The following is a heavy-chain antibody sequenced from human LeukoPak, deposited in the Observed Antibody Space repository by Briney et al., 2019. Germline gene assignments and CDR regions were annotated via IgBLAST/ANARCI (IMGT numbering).Heavy chain of an antibody. D-gene: IGHD3-22*01. V-gene: IGHV3-21*01. CDR2: ISSSSSYI. J-gene: IGHJ4*02. CDR1: GFTFSSYS. CDR3: AREIPYYYDSSGYDY. Sequence: GGSLRLSCAASGFTFSSYSMNWVRQAPGKGLEWVSSISSSSSYIYYADSVKGRFTISRDNAKNSLYLQMNSLRAEDTAVYYCAREIPYYYDSSGYDYWGQGTLVTVSS.